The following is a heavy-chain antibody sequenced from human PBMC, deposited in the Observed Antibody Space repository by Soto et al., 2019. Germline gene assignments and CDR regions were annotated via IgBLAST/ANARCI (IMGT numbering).Heavy chain of an antibody. CDR3: ATRANSGVESAPNGIHV. CDR1: GGTFSSYA. V-gene: IGHV1-69*14. D-gene: IGHD2-21*01. Sequence: QVQLVQSGAEVKKPGSSVKVSCKASGGTFSSYAISWVRQAPGQGLEWMGGIIPIFGTANYAQKFQGRVTITAVKSASTGWMERGTVRSSGTDVYYCATRANSGVESAPNGIHVWGRGTTVTV. CDR2: IIPIFGTA. J-gene: IGHJ6*02.